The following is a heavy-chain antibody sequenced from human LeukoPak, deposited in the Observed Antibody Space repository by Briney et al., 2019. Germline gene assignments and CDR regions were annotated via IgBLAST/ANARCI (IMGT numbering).Heavy chain of an antibody. CDR2: INHNGEAI. J-gene: IGHJ4*02. Sequence: GRSLRLPCAASGFPFSSRVMSWVRQAPGKGLEWIAYINHNGEAIYHPEFLKGRFIISRDNAKNTLFLQMNDLRDEDTVVYYCAGDYDWVLDYWGQGTRVTVSS. V-gene: IGHV3-48*02. CDR1: GFPFSSRV. D-gene: IGHD3-9*01. CDR3: AGDYDWVLDY.